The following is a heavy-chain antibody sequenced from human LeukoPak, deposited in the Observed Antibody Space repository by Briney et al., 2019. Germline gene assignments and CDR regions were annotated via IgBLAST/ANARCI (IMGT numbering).Heavy chain of an antibody. V-gene: IGHV4-61*02. CDR3: SRKFGRGTFDI. J-gene: IGHJ3*02. CDR1: GDYITNGLYF. D-gene: IGHD3-16*01. Sequence: PSETLSVTCTVSGDYITNGLYFWNWIRQPAGKGLEWIGRIYSNGDTNYNPSLKSRVTISQDRTRNQFSLKLSSVTAADTAVYCCSRKFGRGTFDIWGQGTLVTVSS. CDR2: IYSNGDT.